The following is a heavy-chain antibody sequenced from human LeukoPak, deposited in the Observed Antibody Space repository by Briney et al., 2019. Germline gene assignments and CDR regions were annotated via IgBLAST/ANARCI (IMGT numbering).Heavy chain of an antibody. CDR1: GFTFSSYA. V-gene: IGHV3-30*04. CDR3: AKGGVGSSRPGMDV. J-gene: IGHJ6*02. D-gene: IGHD6-13*01. CDR2: ISYDGSNK. Sequence: GRSLRLSCAASGFTFSSYAMHWVRQAPGKGLAWVAVISYDGSNKYYADSVKGRFTISRDNSKNTLYLQMNSLRAEDTAVYYCAKGGVGSSRPGMDVWGQGTTVTVSS.